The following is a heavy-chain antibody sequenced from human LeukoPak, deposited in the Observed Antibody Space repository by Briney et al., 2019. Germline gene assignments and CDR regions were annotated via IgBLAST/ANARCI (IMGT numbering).Heavy chain of an antibody. Sequence: GGSLRLSCAASGFTFSSYSMNWVRQAPGKGLEWVAFIRNDGSNKYYPDSVKGRFTISRDNSKNTLYLQMNSLRAEDTAVYYCAKGVAYGSSALDYWGQGTLVTVSS. CDR1: GFTFSSYS. D-gene: IGHD3-10*01. J-gene: IGHJ4*02. CDR3: AKGVAYGSSALDY. CDR2: IRNDGSNK. V-gene: IGHV3-30*02.